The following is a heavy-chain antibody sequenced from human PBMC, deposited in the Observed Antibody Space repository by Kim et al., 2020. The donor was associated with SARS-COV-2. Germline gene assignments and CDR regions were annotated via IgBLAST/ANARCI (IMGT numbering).Heavy chain of an antibody. D-gene: IGHD3-10*01. J-gene: IGHJ6*02. V-gene: IGHV3-9*01. Sequence: ADSVKGRFTISSDNAQTSLYLQMNSLRAEDTALYCCAKDSGMGREDYGMDVWGQGTTVTVSS. CDR3: AKDSGMGREDYGMDV.